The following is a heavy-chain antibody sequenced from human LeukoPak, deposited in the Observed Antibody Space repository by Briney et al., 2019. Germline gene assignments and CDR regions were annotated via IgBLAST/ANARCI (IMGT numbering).Heavy chain of an antibody. D-gene: IGHD3-22*01. V-gene: IGHV3-66*01. Sequence: GGSLRLSCTASGFTVSSKHMTWVRQAPGKGLEWVSVVYADGTTKYADSVRGRFTISRDTSKNTLYLQMNSLRVKDTAIYYCARSYYHDSSGFWDYWGQGILVTVSS. CDR3: ARSYYHDSSGFWDY. CDR1: GFTVSSKH. J-gene: IGHJ4*02. CDR2: VYADGTT.